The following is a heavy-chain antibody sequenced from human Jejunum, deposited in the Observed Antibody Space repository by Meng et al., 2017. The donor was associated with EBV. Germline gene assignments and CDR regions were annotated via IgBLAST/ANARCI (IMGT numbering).Heavy chain of an antibody. CDR1: AGSVSSGTNY. J-gene: IGHJ4*02. Sequence: VHIQSSGPGLVKPSETLYLTCTVSAGSVSSGTNYWTWIRQPPGKGLEWIGYIYNSGSTNYNPSLKSRVTISLDTSKNQFSLKLSSVTAADTAMFYCARNWNFWGQGTLVTVSS. CDR3: ARNWNF. V-gene: IGHV4-61*01. CDR2: IYNSGST. D-gene: IGHD1-1*01.